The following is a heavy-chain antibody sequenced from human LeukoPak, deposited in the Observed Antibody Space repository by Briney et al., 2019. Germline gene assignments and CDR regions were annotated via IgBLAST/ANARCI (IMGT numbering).Heavy chain of an antibody. CDR3: ARYFGFWNGYSTQSNWFDP. CDR2: IYYSGST. Sequence: PSETLSLTCTVSGGSISSYYWSWIRQPPGKGLEWIGYIYYSGSTNYNPSLKSRVTISVDTSKNQFSLKLSSVTAADTAVYYCARYFGFWNGYSTQSNWFDPWGQGTLVTVSS. V-gene: IGHV4-59*01. D-gene: IGHD3-3*01. J-gene: IGHJ5*02. CDR1: GGSISSYY.